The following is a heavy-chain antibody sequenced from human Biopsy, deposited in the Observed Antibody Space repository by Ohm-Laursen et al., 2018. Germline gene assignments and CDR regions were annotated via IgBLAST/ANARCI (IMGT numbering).Heavy chain of an antibody. CDR2: IYYHNGRS. Sequence: GTLSLTCTVSGGSISGYYWTWIRQSPGKGLEWIGYIYYHNGRSSYNPSLKSRVTMSVDTSQNQFSLNLGSVTAADTAVYYCVRLNRRGNIIFFDYWGRGTLVTAPS. D-gene: IGHD3/OR15-3a*01. CDR1: GGSISGYY. J-gene: IGHJ4*02. V-gene: IGHV4-59*08. CDR3: VRLNRRGNIIFFDY.